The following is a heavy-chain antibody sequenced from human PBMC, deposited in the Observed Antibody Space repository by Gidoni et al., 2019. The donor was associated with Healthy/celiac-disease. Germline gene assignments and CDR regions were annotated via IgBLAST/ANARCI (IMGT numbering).Heavy chain of an antibody. CDR2: ISGSGGST. V-gene: IGHV3-23*01. J-gene: IGHJ4*02. CDR1: GFTFSSYA. Sequence: EVQLLESGGGLVQPGGSLRLSCAASGFTFSSYAMRWVRQAPGKGLEWVSAISGSGGSTYYADSVKGRFTISRDTSKNTLYLQMNSLRAEDTAVYYCAKGTASGYYDSSGYYPYFDYWGQGTLVTVSS. D-gene: IGHD3-22*01. CDR3: AKGTASGYYDSSGYYPYFDY.